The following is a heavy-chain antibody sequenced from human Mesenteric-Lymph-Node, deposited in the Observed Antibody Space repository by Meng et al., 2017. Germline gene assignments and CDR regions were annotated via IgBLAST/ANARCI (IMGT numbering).Heavy chain of an antibody. CDR3: ARGPTEHSFDY. CDR1: GGSFSDYY. D-gene: IGHD3-3*02. V-gene: IGHV4-34*01. J-gene: IGHJ4*02. Sequence: QVQLQQWGPGLLKPSETLSLTCAVYGGSFSDYYWSWIRRPPGKGLEWIGEINHGGSTNYNPSLKSRVTISVDTSKNQLSLRLSSMTAADTAVYYCARGPTEHSFDYWGQGTLVTVSS. CDR2: INHGGST.